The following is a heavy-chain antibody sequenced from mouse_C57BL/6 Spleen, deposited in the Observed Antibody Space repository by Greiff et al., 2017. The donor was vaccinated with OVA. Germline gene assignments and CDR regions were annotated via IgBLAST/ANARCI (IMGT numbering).Heavy chain of an antibody. Sequence: EVQGVESGGGLVKPGGSLKLSCAASGFTFSSYAMSWVRQTPEKRLEWVATISDGGSYTYYPDNVKGRFTISRDNAKNNLYLQMSHLKSEDTAMYYCAREGNGNYVFAYWGQGTLVTVSA. J-gene: IGHJ3*01. CDR1: GFTFSSYA. CDR2: ISDGGSYT. V-gene: IGHV5-4*01. D-gene: IGHD2-1*01. CDR3: AREGNGNYVFAY.